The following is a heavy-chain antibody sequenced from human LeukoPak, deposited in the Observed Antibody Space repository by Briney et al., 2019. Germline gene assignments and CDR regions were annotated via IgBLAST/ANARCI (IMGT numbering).Heavy chain of an antibody. D-gene: IGHD3-10*01. CDR1: GFTFGQYA. Sequence: GGSLRLSCAASGFTFGQYAMHWVRQAPGRGLEWVADISGDGDATHYVDSVKGRFSISRDKSRSSLHLQMDTLRTEDTALYYCAKDRGGYYGSGTSYYFYGMDVWGQGTTVIVSS. V-gene: IGHV3-43*02. CDR3: AKDRGGYYGSGTSYYFYGMDV. J-gene: IGHJ6*02. CDR2: ISGDGDAT.